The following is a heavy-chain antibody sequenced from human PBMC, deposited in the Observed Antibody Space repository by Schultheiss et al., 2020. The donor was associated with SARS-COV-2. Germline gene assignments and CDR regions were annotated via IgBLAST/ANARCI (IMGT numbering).Heavy chain of an antibody. CDR1: GFTFDDYA. CDR3: ARPGGGYSYGFDY. CDR2: ISGSGGST. Sequence: GGSLRLSCAASGFTFDDYAMHWVRQAPGKGLEWVSAISGSGGSTYYADSVKGRFTISRDNAKNSLYLQMNSLRAEDTAVYYCARPGGGYSYGFDYWGQGTLVTVSS. D-gene: IGHD5-18*01. J-gene: IGHJ4*02. V-gene: IGHV3-23*01.